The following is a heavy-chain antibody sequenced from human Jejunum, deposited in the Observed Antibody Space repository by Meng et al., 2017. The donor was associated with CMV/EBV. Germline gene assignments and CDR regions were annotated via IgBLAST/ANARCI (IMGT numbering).Heavy chain of an antibody. CDR1: GLSVSANY. D-gene: IGHD3-9*01. V-gene: IGHV3-53*01. J-gene: IGHJ4*01. Sequence: SGLSVSANYMTWVRQAPGKGLEWVSVFYTGGQTYYADAVKGRFTISRDTSKNTVDLQMNSLRAEDTAVYYCSSFDYAGHPDSSDIWGQGTLVTVSS. CDR3: SSFDYAGHPDSSDI. CDR2: FYTGGQT.